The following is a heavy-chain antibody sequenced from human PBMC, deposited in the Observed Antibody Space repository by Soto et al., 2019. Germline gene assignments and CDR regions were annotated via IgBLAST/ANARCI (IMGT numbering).Heavy chain of an antibody. CDR1: GGTFSSYA. J-gene: IGHJ6*02. Sequence: SVKVSCKASGGTFSSYAISWVRQAPGQGLEWMGGIIPIFGTANYAQKFQGRVTITADESTSTAYMELSSLRSEDTAVYYCARDEREGYCSGGSCSPRRNYYYYGMDVWGQGTTVTVSS. CDR2: IIPIFGTA. CDR3: ARDEREGYCSGGSCSPRRNYYYYGMDV. D-gene: IGHD2-15*01. V-gene: IGHV1-69*13.